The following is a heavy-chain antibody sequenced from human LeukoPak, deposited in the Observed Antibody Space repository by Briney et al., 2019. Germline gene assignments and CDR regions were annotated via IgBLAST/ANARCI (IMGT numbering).Heavy chain of an antibody. V-gene: IGHV3-30*04. Sequence: GGSLRLSCAASGFTFSHYAMHWVRQAPGKGLEWVAVISYDGSNKYYADAVKGRFTISRDNAKNSLELQMNSLRAEDTAVYYCAKVANYYCGSETYYFFEHWGQGTPVTASS. D-gene: IGHD4/OR15-4a*01. CDR3: AKVANYYCGSETYYFFEH. CDR1: GFTFSHYA. CDR2: ISYDGSNK. J-gene: IGHJ4*02.